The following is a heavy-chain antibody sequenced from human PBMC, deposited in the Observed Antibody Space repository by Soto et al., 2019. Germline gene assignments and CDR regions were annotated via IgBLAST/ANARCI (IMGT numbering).Heavy chain of an antibody. V-gene: IGHV4-30-4*01. Sequence: PSETLSLTCTVSGGSISSGDYYWSWIRQSPGKGLEWIGYISYSGSTYYNPSLKSRITISLDTSKKHFSLELSSVTAADTAVYYCARDPRGWYGGMDVWGQGTTVT. CDR1: GGSISSGDYY. D-gene: IGHD6-19*01. CDR3: ARDPRGWYGGMDV. CDR2: ISYSGST. J-gene: IGHJ6*02.